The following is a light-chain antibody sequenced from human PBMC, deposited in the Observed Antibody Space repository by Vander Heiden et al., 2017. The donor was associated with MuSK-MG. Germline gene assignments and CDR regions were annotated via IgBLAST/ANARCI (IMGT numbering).Light chain of an antibody. CDR2: DAS. CDR3: QQRVNWPIT. V-gene: IGKV3-11*01. Sequence: ELVLTQSPATLSLSPGERATLSSTASQSVSSYLAWYQQKPGQAPRLPIYDASNRATGIPVRFSGSGSGTDFTLTISSLEPEDFAVYYCQQRVNWPITFGQGTRLEIK. J-gene: IGKJ5*01. CDR1: QSVSSY.